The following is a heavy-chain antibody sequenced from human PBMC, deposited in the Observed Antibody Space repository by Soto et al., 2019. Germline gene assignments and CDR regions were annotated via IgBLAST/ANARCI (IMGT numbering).Heavy chain of an antibody. D-gene: IGHD6-13*01. J-gene: IGHJ4*02. CDR2: INQDGGDK. CDR1: EFTFSDYW. CDR3: ARDGVAPGLYFDF. Sequence: PGGSLRLSCAASEFTFSDYWMNWVRQAPGKGLEWVASINQDGGDKKYVDSVKGRFTISRDNAKNSLYLQMASLRADDTAVYYCARDGVAPGLYFDFWGQGALVPVSS. V-gene: IGHV3-7*05.